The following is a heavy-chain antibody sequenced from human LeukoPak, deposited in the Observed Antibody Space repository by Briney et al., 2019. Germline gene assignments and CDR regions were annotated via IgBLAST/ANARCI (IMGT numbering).Heavy chain of an antibody. CDR3: AKCRPLPSGYEDY. J-gene: IGHJ4*02. CDR1: GFIFRNYA. D-gene: IGHD5-12*01. V-gene: IGHV3-23*01. Sequence: GGSLRLSCAASGFIFRNYAMSWVRQAPGTGLEWVSGISGTGRSTYYADSVKGRFTISRDNSKNTVYLQMNSLRAEDTAVYYCAKCRPLPSGYEDYWGQGTLVTVPS. CDR2: ISGTGRST.